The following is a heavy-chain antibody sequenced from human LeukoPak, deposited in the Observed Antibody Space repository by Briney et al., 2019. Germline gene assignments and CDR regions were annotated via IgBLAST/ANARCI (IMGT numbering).Heavy chain of an antibody. V-gene: IGHV3-23*01. Sequence: GGSLRLSCAASGFTFSGYAMTWVRQAPGKGLEWVAAIIGSGGSAFYADSVSGRFTTSRDNSRNTIFLQMTSLRAEDTAIYYCGRDPNGDYIGAFEFWGLGTLVSVSS. CDR2: IIGSGGSA. D-gene: IGHD4-17*01. CDR1: GFTFSGYA. CDR3: GRDPNGDYIGAFEF. J-gene: IGHJ3*01.